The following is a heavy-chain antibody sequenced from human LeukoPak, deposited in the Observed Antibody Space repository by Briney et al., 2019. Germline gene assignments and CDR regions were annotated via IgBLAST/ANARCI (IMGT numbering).Heavy chain of an antibody. Sequence: TGGSLRLSCAASGFTFSSYWMHGVRQAPGKGLVWVSRINSDGSSTSYADSVKGRFTISRDNAKNTLYLQMNSLRAEDTAVYYCAKKIKGYYYMDVWGKGTTVTVSS. CDR2: INSDGSST. CDR3: AKKIKGYYYMDV. CDR1: GFTFSSYW. J-gene: IGHJ6*03. V-gene: IGHV3-74*01.